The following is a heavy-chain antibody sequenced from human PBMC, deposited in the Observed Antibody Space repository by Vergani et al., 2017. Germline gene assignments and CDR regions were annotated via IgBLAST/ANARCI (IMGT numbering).Heavy chain of an antibody. Sequence: EVQLMESGGGLVQSGGSLRLSCEASGFTFSGHWMSWVRQAPGKGLEWLAKVNQDASQSYYVDSVKGRFTISRDNAKTSLYLQMNSLRAEDTAVYYCAGGGFSTWDYWGQGTLVTVSS. CDR3: AGGGFSTWDY. CDR1: GFTFSGHW. V-gene: IGHV3-7*04. CDR2: VNQDASQS. J-gene: IGHJ4*02. D-gene: IGHD2-2*01.